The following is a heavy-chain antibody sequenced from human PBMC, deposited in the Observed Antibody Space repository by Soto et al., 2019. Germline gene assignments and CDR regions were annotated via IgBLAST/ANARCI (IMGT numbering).Heavy chain of an antibody. CDR3: ARESEDLTSNFDY. Sequence: GGSLRLSCAASGFTFTRYSMNWVRQAPGKGLEWVSSISSTTNYIYYGDSMKGRFTISRDNAKNSLYMEMNSLRAEDTAVYYCARESEDLTSNFDYWGQGTLVTVSS. CDR1: GFTFTRYS. J-gene: IGHJ4*02. V-gene: IGHV3-21*06. CDR2: ISSTTNYI.